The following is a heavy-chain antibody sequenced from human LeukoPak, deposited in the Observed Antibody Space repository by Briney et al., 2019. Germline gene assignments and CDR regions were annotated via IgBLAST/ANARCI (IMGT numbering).Heavy chain of an antibody. Sequence: SETLSLTCTVSGGSISSSSYYWGWFRQPPGKGLEWIGNIYFGGHTQYSGKTYYRPSLKSRVTIFVDTSKNQFSLKLTSVTAADTAVYFCAKGGRLPGYWGQGTLVTVSS. CDR1: GGSISSSSYY. CDR3: AKGGRLPGY. J-gene: IGHJ4*02. D-gene: IGHD3-16*01. V-gene: IGHV4-39*07. CDR2: IYFGGHT.